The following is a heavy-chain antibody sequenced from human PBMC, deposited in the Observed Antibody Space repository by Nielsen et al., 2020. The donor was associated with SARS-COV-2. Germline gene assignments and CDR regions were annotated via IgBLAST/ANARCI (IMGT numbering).Heavy chain of an antibody. CDR2: ISASRIYI. V-gene: IGHV3-21*01. J-gene: IGHJ1*01. D-gene: IGHD4-17*01. Sequence: GESLKISCAASEFSFSSYTINWVRQAPGKGLEWVSSISASRIYIFYADSVKGRFTISRNNAKNSVFLQLTGLRAEDTAVYYCARDIPLDGDYPGAEYFQHWGQGTLVTVSS. CDR3: ARDIPLDGDYPGAEYFQH. CDR1: EFSFSSYT.